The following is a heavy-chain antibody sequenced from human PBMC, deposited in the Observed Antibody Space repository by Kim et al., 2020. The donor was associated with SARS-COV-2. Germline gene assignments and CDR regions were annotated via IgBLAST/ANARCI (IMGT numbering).Heavy chain of an antibody. CDR3: AKELPAAGTFDY. D-gene: IGHD6-13*01. J-gene: IGHJ4*02. Sequence: GYADSVKGRFTISRDNAKNSLYLQMNSLRAEDTALYYCAKELPAAGTFDYWGQGTLVTVSS. V-gene: IGHV3-9*01.